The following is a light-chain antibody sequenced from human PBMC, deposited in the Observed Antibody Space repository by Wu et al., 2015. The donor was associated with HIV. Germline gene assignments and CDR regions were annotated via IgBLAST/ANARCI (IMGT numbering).Light chain of an antibody. CDR1: QRVTSNY. J-gene: IGKJ1*01. CDR3: QQYVRSPET. CDR2: GAS. V-gene: IGKV3-20*01. Sequence: EIVLTQSPGTLSLSPGERATLSCRASQRVTSNYLAWYQQKPGQAPRLLIYGASSRAPGIADRFSGSGSGTDFTLTISGLEPDDFAVYYCQQYVRSPETFGQGTKVEIK.